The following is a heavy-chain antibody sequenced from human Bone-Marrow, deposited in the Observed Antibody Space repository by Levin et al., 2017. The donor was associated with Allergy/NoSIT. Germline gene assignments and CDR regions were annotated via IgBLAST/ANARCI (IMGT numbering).Heavy chain of an antibody. V-gene: IGHV4-30-4*01. CDR3: ARGRGHSSSYSGAMLDV. CDR1: GGSLTSSDDY. CDR2: ISYGESP. D-gene: IGHD6-13*01. J-gene: IGHJ6*02. Sequence: PSETLSLTCTVSGGSLTSSDDYWSWIRQSPGKGLEWMGFISYGESPFHNPSLKSRMDTSLDTSKNQISLRLRSVTAADAAVYYCARGRGHSSSYSGAMLDVWGQGTTVTVSS.